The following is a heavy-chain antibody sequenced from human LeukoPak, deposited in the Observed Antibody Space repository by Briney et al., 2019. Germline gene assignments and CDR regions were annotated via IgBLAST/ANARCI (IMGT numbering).Heavy chain of an antibody. CDR2: IYYSGST. Sequence: SETLSLTCTVFGGSISSSSYYWGWIRQPPGEGLEWIGSIYYSGSTYYNPSLKSRVTISVDTSKNQFSLKLSSVTAADTAVYYCAKDSKISSITGSGWSHPWGQGTLVTVSS. V-gene: IGHV4-39*07. J-gene: IGHJ5*02. CDR1: GGSISSSSYY. D-gene: IGHD3-10*01. CDR3: AKDSKISSITGSGWSHP.